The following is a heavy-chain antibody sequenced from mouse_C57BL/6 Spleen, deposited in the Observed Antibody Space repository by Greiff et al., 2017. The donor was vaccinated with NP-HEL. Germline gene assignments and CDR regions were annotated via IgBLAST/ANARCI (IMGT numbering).Heavy chain of an antibody. CDR2: IYPGDGDT. CDR3: AREEIYYDYVPYAMDY. CDR1: GYAFSSSW. J-gene: IGHJ4*01. V-gene: IGHV1-82*01. D-gene: IGHD2-4*01. Sequence: QVQLQQSGPELVKPGASVKISCKASGYAFSSSWMNWVKQRPGKGLEWIGRIYPGDGDTNYTGNFKGKATLTADKSSSTAYMQLSSLTSEDSAVYFCAREEIYYDYVPYAMDYWGQGTSVTVSS.